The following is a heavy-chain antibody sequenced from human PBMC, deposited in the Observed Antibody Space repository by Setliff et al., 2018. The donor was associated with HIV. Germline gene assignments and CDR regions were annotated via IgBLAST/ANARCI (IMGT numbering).Heavy chain of an antibody. CDR2: IYHSGST. CDR3: ARGGAFWSGYYGFDS. D-gene: IGHD3-3*01. V-gene: IGHV4-4*02. Sequence: ASETLSLTCAVSGGSISSNKWWSWVRKPPGKGQEWIGEIYHSGSTKNSPSLKSRVTISGDKSKNQFSLNLTSVTAADTAVYYCARGGAFWSGYYGFDSWGQGTLVTVSS. CDR1: GGSISSNKW. J-gene: IGHJ5*01.